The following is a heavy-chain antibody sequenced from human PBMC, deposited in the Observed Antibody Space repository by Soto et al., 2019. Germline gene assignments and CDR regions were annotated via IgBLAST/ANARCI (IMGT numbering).Heavy chain of an antibody. J-gene: IGHJ6*02. CDR2: VNAGNGNT. D-gene: IGHD3-10*01. CDR3: ARGSFPVDSTYHYGMDV. Sequence: QVQLVQSGAEVKKPGASVSVSCEASGFTFSTSAIHWVRQAPGQRLEWMGWVNAGNGNTRYSQKFQGRVTITRDTSASTVYVVLSSLESEDTAVYYCARGSFPVDSTYHYGMDVWGPGTTVTVSS. V-gene: IGHV1-3*01. CDR1: GFTFSTSA.